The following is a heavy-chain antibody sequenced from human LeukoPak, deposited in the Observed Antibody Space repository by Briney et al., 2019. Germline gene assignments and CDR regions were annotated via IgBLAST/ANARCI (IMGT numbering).Heavy chain of an antibody. CDR2: ISGSGATT. Sequence: TGGSLRLSCAASGFTFSSYAMSWVRQAPGKGLEWVSAISGSGATTYYADSVRGRFTISRDNSKNTLYLQMNSLRAEDTAVYYCAKKGTTSSWYYFDYWGQGTLVTVSS. CDR1: GFTFSSYA. J-gene: IGHJ4*02. CDR3: AKKGTTSSWYYFDY. V-gene: IGHV3-23*01. D-gene: IGHD6-13*01.